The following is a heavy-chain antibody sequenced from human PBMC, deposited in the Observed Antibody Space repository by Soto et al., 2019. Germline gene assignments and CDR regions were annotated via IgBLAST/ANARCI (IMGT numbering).Heavy chain of an antibody. D-gene: IGHD3-22*01. V-gene: IGHV1-69*14. J-gene: IGHJ4*02. CDR2: IIPIFGTA. Sequence: QVQLVQSGAEVKKPGSSVKVSCKASGGTFSSYAISWVRQAPGQGLEWMGGIIPIFGTAAYAQKFQGRVTITADKSTRTADMELSSLRSEYTAVYYWASHYDSSGYYYRGLDYWGQGTLVTVSS. CDR1: GGTFSSYA. CDR3: ASHYDSSGYYYRGLDY.